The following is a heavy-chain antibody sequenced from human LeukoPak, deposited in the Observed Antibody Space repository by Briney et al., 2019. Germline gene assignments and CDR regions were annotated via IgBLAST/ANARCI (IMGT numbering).Heavy chain of an antibody. D-gene: IGHD6-19*01. CDR1: GFTFSSYA. CDR3: ARVVRSSGWYVDF. J-gene: IGHJ4*02. Sequence: GGSLRLSCAASGFTFSSYAMSWVRQAPGKGLEWVSGITGSGHTTYYADSVKGRFTISRDNSKNTLYLQMNSLKAEDTAVYYCARVVRSSGWYVDFWGQGTLVTVSS. CDR2: ITGSGHTT. V-gene: IGHV3-23*01.